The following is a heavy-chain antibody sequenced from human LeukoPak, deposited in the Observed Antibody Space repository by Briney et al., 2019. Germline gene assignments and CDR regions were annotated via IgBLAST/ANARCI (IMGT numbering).Heavy chain of an antibody. J-gene: IGHJ3*02. Sequence: GGSLRLSCAASRFTFSNYWMHWVRHAPGKGLVWVSRIDTDGSTTRYADSVKGRFTISRDNAENTLYLQMDSLRAEDTALYYCARTRGNAFDIWGQGTMVTVSS. CDR3: ARTRGNAFDI. CDR1: RFTFSNYW. V-gene: IGHV3-74*01. D-gene: IGHD3-10*01. CDR2: IDTDGSTT.